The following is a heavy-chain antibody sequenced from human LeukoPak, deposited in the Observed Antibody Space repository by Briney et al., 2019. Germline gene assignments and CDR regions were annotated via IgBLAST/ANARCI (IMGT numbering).Heavy chain of an antibody. V-gene: IGHV1-8*03. CDR2: MNPNSGNT. CDR1: GYTFTSYD. J-gene: IGHJ6*03. D-gene: IGHD4-11*01. CDR3: ARAVHDYIPSYYYYYYMDV. Sequence: ASVKVSCKASGYTFTSYDINWVRQATGQGLEWMGWMNPNSGNTGYAQKFQGRVTITRNTSISTAYMELSSLRSEDTAVYYCARAVHDYIPSYYYYYYMDVWGKGTTVTVSS.